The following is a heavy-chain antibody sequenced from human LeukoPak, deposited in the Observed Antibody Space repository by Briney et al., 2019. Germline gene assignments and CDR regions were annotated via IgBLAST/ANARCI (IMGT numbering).Heavy chain of an antibody. CDR1: GGSFSGYY. D-gene: IGHD4-11*01. V-gene: IGHV4-34*01. CDR3: ARVAYSNYVGY. CDR2: INHSGST. Sequence: PSETLSLTCAVYGGSFSGYYWSWIRQPPGKGLEWIGEINHSGSTNYNPSLKSRVTISVDMPKNQFPLKLSSVTAADTAVYYCARVAYSNYVGYWGQGTLVTVSS. J-gene: IGHJ4*02.